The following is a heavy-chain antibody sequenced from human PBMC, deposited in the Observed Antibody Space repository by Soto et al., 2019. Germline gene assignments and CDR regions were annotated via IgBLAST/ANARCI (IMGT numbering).Heavy chain of an antibody. V-gene: IGHV4-59*01. CDR2: IYYSGST. CDR3: ARRYGASFDY. D-gene: IGHD4-17*01. Sequence: QVQLQESGPGLVKPSETLSLTCTVSGGSISSYYWSWIRQPPGKGLEWIGYIYYSGSTNYNPSLKSRVTISVDTSKNQFSLKLSSVTAADMAVYYCARRYGASFDYWGQGTLVTVSS. J-gene: IGHJ4*02. CDR1: GGSISSYY.